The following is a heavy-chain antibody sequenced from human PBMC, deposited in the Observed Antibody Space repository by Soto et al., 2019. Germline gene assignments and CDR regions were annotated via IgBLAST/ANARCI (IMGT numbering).Heavy chain of an antibody. D-gene: IGHD3-3*01. J-gene: IGHJ5*02. V-gene: IGHV4-59*01. CDR3: GRDSTPFTIFGVGPRGWFDP. CDR1: GGSISSYY. CDR2: IYYSGST. Sequence: SETLCLTCTVSGGSISSYYWSWIRQPPGKGLEWIGYIYYSGSTNYNPSLKSRVTISVDTSKNQFSLKLSSVTAADTAVYYCGRDSTPFTIFGVGPRGWFDPWGQGTLVTVSS.